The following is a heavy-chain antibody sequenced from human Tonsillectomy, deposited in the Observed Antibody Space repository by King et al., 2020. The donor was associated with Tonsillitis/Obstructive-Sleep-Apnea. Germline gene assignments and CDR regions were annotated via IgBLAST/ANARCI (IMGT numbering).Heavy chain of an antibody. Sequence: QWQLVQSGAEVKKPGASVKVSCKASGYTFTSYYMHWVRQAPGQGLEWMGIINPGGGRTSCAQKFQGRVTMTRDTSTSTVYMELSSLRSEDTAVYYCARDGDYGDYLRREKYYMDVWGKGTTVTVSS. CDR3: ARDGDYGDYLRREKYYMDV. CDR1: GYTFTSYY. CDR2: INPGGGRT. V-gene: IGHV1-46*01. D-gene: IGHD4-17*01. J-gene: IGHJ6*03.